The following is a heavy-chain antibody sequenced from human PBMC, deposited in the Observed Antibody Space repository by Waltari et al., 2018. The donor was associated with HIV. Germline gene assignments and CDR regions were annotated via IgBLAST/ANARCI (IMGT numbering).Heavy chain of an antibody. Sequence: LSCAASGFAFSIYAMHWVRRAPGKGLEFVSAISVNGHTTYYADSVKGRFTISRDNSKNTLYLQMVSLRPEDMAVYYCARGSDNWYFDLWGRGTLVIVSS. CDR2: ISVNGHTT. J-gene: IGHJ2*01. CDR3: ARGSDNWYFDL. V-gene: IGHV3-64*02. CDR1: GFAFSIYA. D-gene: IGHD3-10*01.